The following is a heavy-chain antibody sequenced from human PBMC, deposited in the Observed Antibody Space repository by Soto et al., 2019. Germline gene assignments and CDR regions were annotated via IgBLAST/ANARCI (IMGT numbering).Heavy chain of an antibody. CDR2: INHSGST. CDR1: GGSFSGYY. J-gene: IGHJ4*02. CDR3: GSTGYVDY. V-gene: IGHV4-34*02. D-gene: IGHD2-2*01. Sequence: QVQLQQWGAGLLKPSETLSLTCAVYGGSFSGYYWSWIRQPPGKGLEWIGEINHSGSTHYNPSLKSRVTISVDTSKKQFSLKLSSVTATDTAVYYCGSTGYVDYWGQGTLVTVSS.